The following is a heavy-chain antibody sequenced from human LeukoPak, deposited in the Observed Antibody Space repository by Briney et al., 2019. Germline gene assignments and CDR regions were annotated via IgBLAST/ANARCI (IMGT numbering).Heavy chain of an antibody. CDR3: ERDIPPIAVAGTNYFDY. V-gene: IGHV4-34*01. J-gene: IGHJ4*02. CDR1: GGSFSGFY. Sequence: SETLSLTCAVSGGSFSGFYWSWIRQSPGRGLEWIGEYNHFGSTNYNPSLNNRVTISVDTSKNEFSLTLSSVTAADTAVYYCERDIPPIAVAGTNYFDYWGQGTLVTVSS. CDR2: YNHFGST. D-gene: IGHD6-19*01.